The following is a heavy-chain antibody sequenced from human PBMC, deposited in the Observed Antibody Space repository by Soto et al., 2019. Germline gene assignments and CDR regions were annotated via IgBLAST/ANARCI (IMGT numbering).Heavy chain of an antibody. CDR2: IKQDGTEK. J-gene: IGHJ4*02. CDR1: GFTFSSYW. V-gene: IGHV3-7*01. CDR3: ARQSEYHNS. Sequence: EVQLVESGGGLVQPGGSLRLSCAASGFTFSSYWMSWVRQAPGKGLEWVANIKQDGTEKYYVDSVKGRFTISRDNTKNSMYLQMNSLRAEDTAVYYCARQSEYHNSWGQGTLVIVSS. D-gene: IGHD3-22*01.